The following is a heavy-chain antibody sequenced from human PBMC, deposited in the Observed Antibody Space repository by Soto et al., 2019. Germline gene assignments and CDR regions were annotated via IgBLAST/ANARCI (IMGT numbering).Heavy chain of an antibody. J-gene: IGHJ4*02. V-gene: IGHV3-53*02. D-gene: IGHD3-9*01. Sequence: EVQLVETGGGLIQPGGSLRLSCAASGFTVSSNYMSWVHQAPGKGLEWVSVVYSGGSTYSADSVKGRFTISRDNSKNTLYLQMNSLRAEDTAVSYCARAPYDILTGYYGPFDYWGQGTLVTVSS. CDR3: ARAPYDILTGYYGPFDY. CDR2: VYSGGST. CDR1: GFTVSSNY.